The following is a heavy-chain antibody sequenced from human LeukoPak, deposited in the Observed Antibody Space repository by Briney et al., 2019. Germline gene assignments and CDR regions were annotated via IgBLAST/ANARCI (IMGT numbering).Heavy chain of an antibody. V-gene: IGHV4-34*01. CDR1: GGSFSGYY. Sequence: SETLSLTCAVYGGSFSGYYWSWIRQPPGKGPEWIGEINHSGSTNYNPSLKSRVTISVDTSKNQFSLKLSSVTAADTAVYYCARARYYDSSGYHDFDYWGQGTLVTVSS. CDR3: ARARYYDSSGYHDFDY. D-gene: IGHD3-22*01. CDR2: INHSGST. J-gene: IGHJ4*02.